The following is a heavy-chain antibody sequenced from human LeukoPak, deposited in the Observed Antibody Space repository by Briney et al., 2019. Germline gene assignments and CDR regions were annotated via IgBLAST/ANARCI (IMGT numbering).Heavy chain of an antibody. CDR2: ISYDGSNK. D-gene: IGHD1-26*01. CDR3: ARDLSGSYTDY. CDR1: GFTFSSYA. Sequence: PGRSLRLSCAASGFTFSSYAMHWVRQAPGKGLEWVAVISYDGSNKYYADSVKGRFTISRDNSKNTLYLQMNSLRAEDTAVYYCARDLSGSYTDYWGQGTLVTVSS. J-gene: IGHJ4*02. V-gene: IGHV3-30*04.